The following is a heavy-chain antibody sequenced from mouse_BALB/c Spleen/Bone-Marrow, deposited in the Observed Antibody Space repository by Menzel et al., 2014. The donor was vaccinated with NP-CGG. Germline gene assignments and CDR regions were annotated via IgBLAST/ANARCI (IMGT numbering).Heavy chain of an antibody. D-gene: IGHD2-14*01. V-gene: IGHV14-3*02. CDR2: IDPANGNT. CDR1: GFNIKDTY. Sequence: EVHLVESGAELVKPGASVKLSCTASGFNIKDTYMHWVKQRPEQGLEWIGRIDPANGNTKYDPKFQGKATITTDTSSNTAYLQLRSLTSEDTAVYYCARYDYRYSWVAYWGQGTLVTVSA. J-gene: IGHJ3*01. CDR3: ARYDYRYSWVAY.